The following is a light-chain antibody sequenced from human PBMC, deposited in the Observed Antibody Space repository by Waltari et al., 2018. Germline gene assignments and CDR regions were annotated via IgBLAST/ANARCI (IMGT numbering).Light chain of an antibody. CDR3: NSYTTGSSLTVI. CDR1: SSDIGSYNF. CDR2: YFS. J-gene: IGLJ2*01. Sequence: QSALTQPASVSGSPGQSITISCAGTSSDIGSYNFVSWYQQHPGKSPKPPVYYFSNRPSGLSDRFSGSTSGNTASLTISGLQADDEATYYCNSYTTGSSLTVIFGGGTKLTVL. V-gene: IGLV2-14*01.